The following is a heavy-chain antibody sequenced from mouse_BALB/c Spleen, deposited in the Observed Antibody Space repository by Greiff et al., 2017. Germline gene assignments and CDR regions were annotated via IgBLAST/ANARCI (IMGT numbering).Heavy chain of an antibody. D-gene: IGHD1-1*01. J-gene: IGHJ4*01. V-gene: IGHV5-6-4*01. Sequence: DVKLVESGGGLVKPGGSLKLSCAASGFTFSSYTMSWVRQTPEKRLEWVATISSGGSYTYYPDSVKGRFTISRDNAKNTLYLQMSSLKSEDTAMYYCTRTDGSYYAMDYWGQGTSVTVSS. CDR2: ISSGGSYT. CDR1: GFTFSSYT. CDR3: TRTDGSYYAMDY.